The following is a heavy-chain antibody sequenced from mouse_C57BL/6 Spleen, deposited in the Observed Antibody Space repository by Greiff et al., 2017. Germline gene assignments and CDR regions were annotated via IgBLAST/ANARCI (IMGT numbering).Heavy chain of an antibody. Sequence: EVQGVESGGGLVKPGGSLKLSCAASGFTFSDYGMHWVRQAPAKGLEWVAYISSGSSTIYYAATVKGRFTISSDNAKNTLFLQMTSLRSEDTAMYYYARDYDNYGFAYWGQGTLVTVSA. D-gene: IGHD2-1*01. V-gene: IGHV5-17*01. CDR2: ISSGSSTI. J-gene: IGHJ3*01. CDR1: GFTFSDYG. CDR3: ARDYDNYGFAY.